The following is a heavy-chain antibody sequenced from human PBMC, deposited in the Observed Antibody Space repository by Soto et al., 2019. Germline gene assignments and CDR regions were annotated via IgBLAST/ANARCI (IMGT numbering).Heavy chain of an antibody. CDR2: ISSNSSSI. J-gene: IGHJ6*02. D-gene: IGHD6-6*01. CDR3: ARPEYSSSSYGMDV. V-gene: IGHV3-9*01. CDR1: GFTFDDYA. Sequence: ALRLSCAASGFTFDDYAMHWVRQAPGKGLEWVSGISSNSSSICYADSVKGRFTISRDNAKNSLYLQMNSLRDEDTAVYYCARPEYSSSSYGMDVWGQGTTVTVSS.